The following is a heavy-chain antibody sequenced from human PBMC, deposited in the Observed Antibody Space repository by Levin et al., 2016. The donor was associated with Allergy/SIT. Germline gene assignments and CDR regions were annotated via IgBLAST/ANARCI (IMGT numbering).Heavy chain of an antibody. CDR2: IYYSGST. Sequence: VRQMPGKGLEWIGSIYYSGSTYYNPSLKSRVTISVDTSKNQFSLKLSSVTAADTAVYYCARQLRIITMIVVVIGLPYGMDVWGQGTTVTVSS. J-gene: IGHJ6*02. CDR3: ARQLRIITMIVVVIGLPYGMDV. D-gene: IGHD3-22*01. V-gene: IGHV4-39*01.